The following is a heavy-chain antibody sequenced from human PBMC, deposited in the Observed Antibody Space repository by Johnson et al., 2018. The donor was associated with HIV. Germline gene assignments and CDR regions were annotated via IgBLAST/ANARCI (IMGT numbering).Heavy chain of an antibody. CDR3: TPQGNNYNFWSGYSKGAFDI. Sequence: EVQLVESGGGLVQPGGSLRLSCAASGFTFSSYAMSWVRQAPGKELEWVGRIKSKTDGGTTDYAAPVKGRFTISRDDSKSTLYLQMNSLKTEDTAVYYCTPQGNNYNFWSGYSKGAFDIWGQGTMVTVSS. V-gene: IGHV3-15*01. CDR2: IKSKTDGGTT. CDR1: GFTFSSYA. J-gene: IGHJ3*02. D-gene: IGHD3-3*01.